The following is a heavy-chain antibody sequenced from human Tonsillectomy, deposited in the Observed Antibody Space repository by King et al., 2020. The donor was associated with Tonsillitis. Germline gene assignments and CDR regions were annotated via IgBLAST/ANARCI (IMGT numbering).Heavy chain of an antibody. V-gene: IGHV3-23*04. D-gene: IGHD3-3*01. CDR3: AKCDDFWSGYSPMGV. CDR1: GFTFSSFA. J-gene: IGHJ6*03. CDR2: ISGSGGST. Sequence: VQLVESGGGLVQPGGSLRLSCAASGFTFSSFAMSWVRQAPGKGLDWVSAISGSGGSTYYADSVKGRFTISRDNSKNTLYLQMNSLRAEDTAVYYCAKCDDFWSGYSPMGVWGKGTAVTVSS.